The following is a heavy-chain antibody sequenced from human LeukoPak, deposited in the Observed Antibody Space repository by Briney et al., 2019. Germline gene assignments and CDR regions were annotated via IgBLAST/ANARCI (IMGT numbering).Heavy chain of an antibody. V-gene: IGHV3-64D*06. CDR2: ISDNGGMT. Sequence: GGSLRLSCSASGITFSSHAMHWVRQARGKGLEYVSAISDNGGMTFYADSVKGRFTISRDNSKNTLYLQMSSLRGEDTAVYYCYVSGWTEDIDNWGQGTLVTVSS. CDR3: YVSGWTEDIDN. J-gene: IGHJ4*02. CDR1: GITFSSHA. D-gene: IGHD6-19*01.